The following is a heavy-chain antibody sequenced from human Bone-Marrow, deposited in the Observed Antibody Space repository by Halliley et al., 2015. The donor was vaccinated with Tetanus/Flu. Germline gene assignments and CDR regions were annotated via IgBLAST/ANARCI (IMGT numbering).Heavy chain of an antibody. CDR3: GRERRFLASTYYFDY. D-gene: IGHD3-3*01. Sequence: STIYSRGNTYYADAVQGRFIISRDNSKTTLCFQMNSLRAEDPALYYFGRERRFLASTYYFDYWGQGALVTVSS. J-gene: IGHJ4*02. CDR2: IYSRGNT. V-gene: IGHV3-66*01.